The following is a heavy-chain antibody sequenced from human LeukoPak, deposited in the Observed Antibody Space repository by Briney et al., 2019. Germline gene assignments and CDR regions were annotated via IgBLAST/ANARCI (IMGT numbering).Heavy chain of an antibody. CDR1: GHTLTEIS. V-gene: IGHV1-24*01. D-gene: IGHD3-10*01. J-gene: IGHJ4*02. CDR2: FDPEDGET. CDR3: AKARFGELLADY. Sequence: ASVKVSCKVSGHTLTEISMHWVRQAPGKGLEWMGGFDPEDGETMYAQKFQGRVTMTEDTSTDTAYMELSSLRAEDTAVYYCAKARFGELLADYWGQGTLVTVSS.